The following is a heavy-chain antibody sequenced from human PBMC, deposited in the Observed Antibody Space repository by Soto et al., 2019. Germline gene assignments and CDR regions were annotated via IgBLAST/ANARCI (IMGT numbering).Heavy chain of an antibody. J-gene: IGHJ6*02. CDR3: ARVEYQLLYYGMDV. Sequence: GSLRLSCAASGFTFSSYEMNWVRQAPGKGLEWVSYISSSGSTIYYADSVKGRFTISRDNAKNSLYLQMNSLRAEDTAVYYCARVEYQLLYYGMDVWGQGTTVTVSS. CDR1: GFTFSSYE. CDR2: ISSSGSTI. D-gene: IGHD2-2*01. V-gene: IGHV3-48*03.